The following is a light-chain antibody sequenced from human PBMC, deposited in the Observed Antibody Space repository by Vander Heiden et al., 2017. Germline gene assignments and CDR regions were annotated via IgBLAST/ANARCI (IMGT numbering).Light chain of an antibody. J-gene: IGLJ2*01. CDR3: SSLTTTTSVV. CDR2: DVS. CDR1: SSDVGGYNY. Sequence: QSALTQPASVSGSPGQSITISCAGTSSDVGGYNYVSWYQQHAGKAPKLMMYDVSNRPSGVSNRFSGSKSGNTASLTIAGLQAEDEADYYCSSLTTTTSVVFGEGTKLTVL. V-gene: IGLV2-14*03.